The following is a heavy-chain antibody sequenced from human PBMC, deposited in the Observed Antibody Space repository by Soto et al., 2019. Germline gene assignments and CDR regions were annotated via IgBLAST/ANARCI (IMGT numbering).Heavy chain of an antibody. CDR3: ARSYCSGGSCYGGAFDI. CDR1: GFTVSSNY. Sequence: EVQLVESGGGLVQPGGSLRLSCAASGFTVSSNYMSWVRQAPGKGLEWVSVIYSGGSTYYADSVKGRFTISRHNSKNTLYLQMDSLRAEDTAVYYCARSYCSGGSCYGGAFDIWGQGTMVTVSS. J-gene: IGHJ3*02. D-gene: IGHD2-15*01. V-gene: IGHV3-53*04. CDR2: IYSGGST.